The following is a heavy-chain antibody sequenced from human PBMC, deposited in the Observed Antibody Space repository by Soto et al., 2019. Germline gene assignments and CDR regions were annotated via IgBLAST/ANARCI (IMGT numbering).Heavy chain of an antibody. D-gene: IGHD6-19*01. CDR2: IYYSGST. CDR1: GGSVNNNTYY. CDR3: AKNNRRGQWLVYSFDY. V-gene: IGHV4-39*01. J-gene: IGHJ4*02. Sequence: TLSLTCTVSGGSVNNNTYYWGWIRQPPGKGLEWIGSIYYSGSTYYNPSLKSRVTISVDLSKNQFSLRLSSVTAADTAVYYCAKNNRRGQWLVYSFDYCGQGTVVTVSS.